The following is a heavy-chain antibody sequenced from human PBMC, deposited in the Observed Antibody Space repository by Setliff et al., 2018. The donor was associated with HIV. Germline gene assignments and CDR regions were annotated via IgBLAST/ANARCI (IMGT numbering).Heavy chain of an antibody. Sequence: SETLSLTCSVSDDSLDSAPFYWAWIRQHPGQGPEWIGSIYFSGSTIYNPSLKSRIDISIDTSQRQFFLKLSSVTAADTAVYYCARAIFGIVYYYMDVWGKGTTVT. J-gene: IGHJ6*03. D-gene: IGHD3-3*01. V-gene: IGHV4-31*03. CDR2: IYFSGST. CDR3: ARAIFGIVYYYMDV. CDR1: DDSLDSAPFY.